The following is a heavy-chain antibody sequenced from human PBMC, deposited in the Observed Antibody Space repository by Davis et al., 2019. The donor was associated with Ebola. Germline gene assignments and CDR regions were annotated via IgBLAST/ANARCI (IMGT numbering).Heavy chain of an antibody. CDR3: AGGYSSSWYDY. Sequence: SETLSLTCTVSGGSISSYYWSWIRQPPGKGLEWIGEINHSGSTNYNPSLKSRVTISVDTSKNQFSLKLSSVTAADTAVYYCAGGYSSSWYDYWGQGTLVTVSS. V-gene: IGHV4-34*01. CDR2: INHSGST. CDR1: GGSISSYY. J-gene: IGHJ4*02. D-gene: IGHD6-13*01.